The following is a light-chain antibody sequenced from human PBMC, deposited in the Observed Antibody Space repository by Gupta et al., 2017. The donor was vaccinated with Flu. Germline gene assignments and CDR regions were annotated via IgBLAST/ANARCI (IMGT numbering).Light chain of an antibody. V-gene: IGLV2-11*01. CDR3: CSYAGTYTFVV. CDR2: DVS. Sequence: SSDVGSYSYVSWYQQNPGKAPKLMIYDVSKRPSGVPDRFSGSKSGNTASLTISGLQAEDEADYFCCSYAGTYTFVVFGGGTKLTFL. J-gene: IGLJ2*01. CDR1: SSDVGSYSY.